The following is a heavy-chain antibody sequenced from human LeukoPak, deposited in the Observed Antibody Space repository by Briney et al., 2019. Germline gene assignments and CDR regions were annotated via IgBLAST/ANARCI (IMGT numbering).Heavy chain of an antibody. J-gene: IGHJ6*02. CDR3: ARDGTTVTTNYFYGMDV. CDR1: GFTFSTYQ. V-gene: IGHV3-48*03. Sequence: GGSLRLSCAASGFTFSTYQMNWVRQAPGKGLEWVSYISSSGSTISYADSVKGRFTISRDNAKNSLYLQMNSLRAEDTALYYCARDGTTVTTNYFYGMDVWGQGTTVTVSS. D-gene: IGHD4-17*01. CDR2: ISSSGSTI.